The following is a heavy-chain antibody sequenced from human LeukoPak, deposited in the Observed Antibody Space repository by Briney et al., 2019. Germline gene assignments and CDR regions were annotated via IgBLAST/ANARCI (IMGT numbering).Heavy chain of an antibody. CDR1: GGSIRSYY. D-gene: IGHD6-13*01. CDR3: ARHEAASSWASSFDY. Sequence: SETLSLTCTVSGGSIRSYYWSWIRQPPGKGLEWIGYIYDTGKTNYNPSLRSRVTISVDTSKNQFSLKLTSVTAADTAVYYCARHEAASSWASSFDYWGQGTLVTVSS. V-gene: IGHV4-59*08. CDR2: IYDTGKT. J-gene: IGHJ4*02.